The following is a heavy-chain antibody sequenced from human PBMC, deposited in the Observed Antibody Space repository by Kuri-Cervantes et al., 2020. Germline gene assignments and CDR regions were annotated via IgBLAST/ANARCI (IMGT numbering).Heavy chain of an antibody. V-gene: IGHV1-2*02. Sequence: ASVKVSCKASGFTFTHNYIHWVRQAPGQGLEWMGWISPNSGGTHYAQSFQGRVSMSTDTSINTAYMELSSLRSDDTAFYFCARDFRAVAGTYSEDWGQGTLVTVSS. D-gene: IGHD6-19*01. CDR3: ARDFRAVAGTYSED. CDR2: ISPNSGGT. CDR1: GFTFTHNY. J-gene: IGHJ4*02.